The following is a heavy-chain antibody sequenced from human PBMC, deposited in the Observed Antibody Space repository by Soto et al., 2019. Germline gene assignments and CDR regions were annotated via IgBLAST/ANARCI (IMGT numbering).Heavy chain of an antibody. CDR3: AKDHVWQCLVRWYGMDV. J-gene: IGHJ6*02. CDR2: ISGSGGST. D-gene: IGHD6-19*01. CDR1: GFTFSSYA. V-gene: IGHV3-23*01. Sequence: GGSLRLSCAASGFTFSSYAMSWVRQAPGKGLEWVSAISGSGGSTYYADSVKGRFTTSRDNSKNTLYLQMNSLRAEDMGVYYCAKDHVWQCLVRWYGMDVWGQGTTVTVSS.